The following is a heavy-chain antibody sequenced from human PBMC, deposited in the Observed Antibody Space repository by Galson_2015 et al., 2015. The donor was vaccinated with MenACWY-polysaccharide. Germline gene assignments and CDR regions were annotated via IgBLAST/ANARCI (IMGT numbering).Heavy chain of an antibody. CDR1: GFTFGNYW. CDR2: INEDEREK. CDR3: ARGVYSLDY. J-gene: IGHJ4*02. D-gene: IGHD4-11*01. Sequence: SLRLSCAVSGFTFGNYWMTWVRQAPGKGLEWVANINEDEREKYHLDSVKGRFTISRDDAKNSLYLQMNSLRAEDTAVYYCARGVYSLDYWGQGTLVTVSS. V-gene: IGHV3-7*01.